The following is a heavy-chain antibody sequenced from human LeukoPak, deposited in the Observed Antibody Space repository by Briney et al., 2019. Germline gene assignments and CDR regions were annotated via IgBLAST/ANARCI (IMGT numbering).Heavy chain of an antibody. CDR3: SRDYYDFWTGYSYTLEH. D-gene: IGHD3-3*01. CDR2: ISAYNGNT. CDR1: GYTFTSYG. V-gene: IGHV1-18*01. J-gene: IGHJ4*02. Sequence: ASVKVSCKASGYTFTSYGISWVRPAPGQGLEWMGWISAYNGNTNYAQKLQGRVTMTTDTSASTAYLELRSLRSDDTAVYFCSRDYYDFWTGYSYTLEHWGQGTLVTVSS.